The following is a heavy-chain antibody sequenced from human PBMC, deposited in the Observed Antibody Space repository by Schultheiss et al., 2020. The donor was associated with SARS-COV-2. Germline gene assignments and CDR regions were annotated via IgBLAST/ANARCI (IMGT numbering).Heavy chain of an antibody. J-gene: IGHJ6*02. CDR3: ARDGNVAHYYDFWSGYPAYGMDV. D-gene: IGHD3-3*01. Sequence: SETLSLTCAVYGGSFSGYYWSWIRQPPGKGLEWIGYIYYSGSTNYNPSLKSRVTISVDTSKNQFSLKLSSVTAADTAVYYCARDGNVAHYYDFWSGYPAYGMDVWGQGTTVTVSS. CDR2: IYYSGST. V-gene: IGHV4-59*12. CDR1: GGSFSGYY.